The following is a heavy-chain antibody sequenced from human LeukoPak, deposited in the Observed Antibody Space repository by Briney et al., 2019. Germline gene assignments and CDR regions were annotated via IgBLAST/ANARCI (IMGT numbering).Heavy chain of an antibody. CDR2: ISSSSYT. Sequence: GGSLRLSCAASGFTFSDYYMSWIRQAPGKGLEWVSYISSSSYTNYADSVKGRFSISRDNAKNAMYLQMNSLRAEDTAVYYCARVGRGSYGAFDMWGEGTMVSVSS. J-gene: IGHJ3*02. D-gene: IGHD4-17*01. CDR3: ARVGRGSYGAFDM. V-gene: IGHV3-11*06. CDR1: GFTFSDYY.